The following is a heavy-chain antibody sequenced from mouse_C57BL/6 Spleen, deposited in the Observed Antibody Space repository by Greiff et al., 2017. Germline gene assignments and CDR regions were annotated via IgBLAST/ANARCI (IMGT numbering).Heavy chain of an antibody. Sequence: QVQLKESGAELVKPGASVKMSCKASGYTFTSYWITWVKQRPGQGLEWIGDIYPGSGSTNYNEKFKSKATLTVDTSSSTAYMQLSSLTSEDSAVYYCARRGNWDWGQGTTLTVSS. CDR2: IYPGSGST. CDR1: GYTFTSYW. J-gene: IGHJ2*01. D-gene: IGHD4-1*01. CDR3: ARRGNWD. V-gene: IGHV1-55*01.